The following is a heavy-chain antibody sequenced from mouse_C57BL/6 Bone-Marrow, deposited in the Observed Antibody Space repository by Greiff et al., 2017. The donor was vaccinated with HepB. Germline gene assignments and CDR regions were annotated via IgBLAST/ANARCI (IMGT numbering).Heavy chain of an antibody. CDR2: MYPGDGDT. CDR1: GYSFSSSW. CDR3: ARLSFDY. J-gene: IGHJ2*01. V-gene: IGHV1-82*01. Sequence: QVQLQQSGPELVKPGASVKISCKASGYSFSSSWMNWVKQRPGKGLEWIGRMYPGDGDTKYNGKFKGKATLTADKSSSTAYMQLSSLTSEDSAVYFCARLSFDYWGQGTTLTVSS.